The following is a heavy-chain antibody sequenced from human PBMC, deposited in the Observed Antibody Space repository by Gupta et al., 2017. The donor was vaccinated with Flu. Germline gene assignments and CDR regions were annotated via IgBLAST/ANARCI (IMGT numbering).Heavy chain of an antibody. CDR1: GGSINNDYYY. V-gene: IGHV4-39*02. CDR3: ARESNSNLNYVFSGMEV. Sequence: QLQLQESGPGLVTPSETLSLTCTVSGGSINNDYYYWAWIRQSPGEGLEWIASVCHSGMTYYTPSLRSRLTMSGDVSKNQFSLKLSSVTAADTAVYYCARESNSNLNYVFSGMEVWGQGAT. D-gene: IGHD4/OR15-4a*01. J-gene: IGHJ6*02. CDR2: VCHSGMT.